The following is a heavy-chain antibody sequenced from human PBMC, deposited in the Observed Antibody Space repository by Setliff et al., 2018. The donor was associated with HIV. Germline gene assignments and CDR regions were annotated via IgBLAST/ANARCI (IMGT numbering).Heavy chain of an antibody. CDR1: GGSISNTNYY. V-gene: IGHV4-39*01. CDR3: ATLRWLRSKHFDY. D-gene: IGHD5-12*01. J-gene: IGHJ4*02. CDR2: IDYSGIT. Sequence: TVSGGSISNTNYYWGWIRQPPGKGLEWIGAIDYSGITYYNPSLKSRVTVSIDTSKNQFSLKLHSVTAADTAVCFCATLRWLRSKHFDYWGQGTLVTVSS.